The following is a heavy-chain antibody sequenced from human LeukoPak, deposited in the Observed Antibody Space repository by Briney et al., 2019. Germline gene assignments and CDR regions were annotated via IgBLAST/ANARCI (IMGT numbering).Heavy chain of an antibody. CDR2: ISAYNGNT. D-gene: IGHD6-19*01. J-gene: IGHJ5*02. CDR1: GYTFTIYG. Sequence: ASVTVSCKASGYTFTIYGISWVRQAPGQGLEWMGWISAYNGNTNYAQKLQGRVTMTTDTSTSTAYMELRSLRSDDTAVYYCARQVAGTMFDPWGQGTLVTVSS. CDR3: ARQVAGTMFDP. V-gene: IGHV1-18*01.